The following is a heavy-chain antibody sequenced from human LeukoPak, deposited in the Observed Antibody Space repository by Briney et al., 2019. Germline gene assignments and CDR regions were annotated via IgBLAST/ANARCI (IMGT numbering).Heavy chain of an antibody. Sequence: GASVKVSCKASGYTFTGYHMHWVRQAPGQGLEWMGWINPNSGGTNSAQRFQGRVTMTRDTSISTAYMELSRLRSDDTAVYYCATEGNSGSYDYWGQGTLVTASS. CDR3: ATEGNSGSYDY. V-gene: IGHV1-2*02. D-gene: IGHD3-10*01. CDR1: GYTFTGYH. CDR2: INPNSGGT. J-gene: IGHJ4*02.